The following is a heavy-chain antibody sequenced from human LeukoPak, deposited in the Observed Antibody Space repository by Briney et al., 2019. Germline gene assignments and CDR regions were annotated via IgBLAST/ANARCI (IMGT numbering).Heavy chain of an antibody. CDR1: GYTFSSYW. J-gene: IGHJ4*02. V-gene: IGHV3-7*01. CDR3: ARETYKYDTSGYYNY. Sequence: PGGSLRLSCAASGYTFSSYWMSWVRQAPGKGLEWVANIKQDGSEKYYVDSVKGRFTISRDNAKNSVYLQMNSLRAEDTAVYYCARETYKYDTSGYYNYWGQGTLVTVSP. CDR2: IKQDGSEK. D-gene: IGHD3-22*01.